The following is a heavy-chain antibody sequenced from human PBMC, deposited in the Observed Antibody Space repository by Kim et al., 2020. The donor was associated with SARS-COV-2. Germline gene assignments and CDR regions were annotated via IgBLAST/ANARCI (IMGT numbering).Heavy chain of an antibody. J-gene: IGHJ1*01. D-gene: IGHD2-2*01. CDR3: ARGGGQLLSAEYFQH. CDR1: GFTFSSYE. CDR2: ISSSGSTI. V-gene: IGHV3-48*03. Sequence: GGSLRLSCAASGFTFSSYEMNWVRQAPGKGLEWVSYISSSGSTIYYADSVKGRFTISRDNAKNSLYLQMNSLRAEDTAVYYCARGGGQLLSAEYFQHWARAPWSPSPQ.